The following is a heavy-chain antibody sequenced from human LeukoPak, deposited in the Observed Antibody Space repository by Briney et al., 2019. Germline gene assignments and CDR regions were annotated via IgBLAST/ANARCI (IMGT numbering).Heavy chain of an antibody. CDR2: IKQDGSEK. Sequence: PGGSLRLSCAASGFTFSSYWMSWVRQAPGRGLEWVANIKQDGSEKYYVDSVKGRFTISRDNAKNSLYLQMNSLRAEDTAVYYCARLNWGSGWYFDLWGRGTLVTVSS. J-gene: IGHJ2*01. D-gene: IGHD7-27*01. CDR1: GFTFSSYW. CDR3: ARLNWGSGWYFDL. V-gene: IGHV3-7*01.